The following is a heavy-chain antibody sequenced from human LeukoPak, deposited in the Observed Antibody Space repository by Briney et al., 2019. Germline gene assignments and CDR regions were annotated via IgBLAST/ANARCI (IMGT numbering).Heavy chain of an antibody. J-gene: IGHJ6*03. D-gene: IGHD4-23*01. V-gene: IGHV4-39*01. CDR1: GDSISSSSSY. Sequence: SETLSLTCTVSGDSISSSSSYWGWIRQPPGEGLEWIGSIYYTGSTYYNPSLKSRVTISVDTSKNQFSLKLSSVTAADTAVYYCARLHYGGNYGYYYYYMDVWGKGTTVTISS. CDR3: ARLHYGGNYGYYYYYMDV. CDR2: IYYTGST.